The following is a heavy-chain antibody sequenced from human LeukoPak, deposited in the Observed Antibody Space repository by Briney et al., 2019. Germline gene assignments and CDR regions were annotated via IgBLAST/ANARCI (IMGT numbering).Heavy chain of an antibody. CDR2: IYYSGST. D-gene: IGHD6-13*01. CDR1: GGSLSSSSYY. V-gene: IGHV4-39*01. J-gene: IGHJ3*02. CDR3: ARRGPDSSSWYWIQSPQPKEGAFDI. Sequence: SETLSLTCTVSGGSLSSSSYYWGWIRQPPGKGLEWLGSIYYSGSTYYNPSLMSRVTISVDTSKNQFSLKLSSVTAADTAVYYCARRGPDSSSWYWIQSPQPKEGAFDIWGQGTMVTVSS.